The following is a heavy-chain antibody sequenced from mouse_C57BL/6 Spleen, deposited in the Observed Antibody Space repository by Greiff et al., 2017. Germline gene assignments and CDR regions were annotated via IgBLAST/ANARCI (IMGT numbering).Heavy chain of an antibody. Sequence: VQLQQSGPGLVQPSQSLSITCTVSGFSLTSYGVNWVRQSPGKGLEWLGVILTGRGTDYNAAFLYRLCIAKDNSKSQVFFKMNSRQADDTAIYYCAKNYYGSSYFAMDYWGQGPSVTVST. CDR2: ILTGRGT. J-gene: IGHJ4*01. CDR3: AKNYYGSSYFAMDY. D-gene: IGHD1-1*01. V-gene: IGHV2-5*01. CDR1: GFSLTSYG.